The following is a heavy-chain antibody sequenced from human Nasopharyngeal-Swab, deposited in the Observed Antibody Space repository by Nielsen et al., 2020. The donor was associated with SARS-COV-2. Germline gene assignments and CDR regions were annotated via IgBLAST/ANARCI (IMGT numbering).Heavy chain of an antibody. V-gene: IGHV3-30-3*01. CDR1: GFTFSSYA. CDR2: ISYDGSNK. CDR3: ARAPGDGMDV. J-gene: IGHJ6*02. Sequence: GGSLRLSCAASGFTFSSYAMHWVRQAPGKGLEWVAVISYDGSNKYYADSVKGRFTISRDNSKNSLYLQMNSLRAEDTAVYYCARAPGDGMDVWGQGTTVTVSS. D-gene: IGHD7-27*01.